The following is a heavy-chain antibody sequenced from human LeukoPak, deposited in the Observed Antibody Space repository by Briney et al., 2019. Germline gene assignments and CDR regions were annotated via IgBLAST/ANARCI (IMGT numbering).Heavy chain of an antibody. CDR2: IYSGGST. D-gene: IGHD3-10*01. CDR3: ARVYRGGNNWFDP. CDR1: GFTVSSNY. J-gene: IGHJ5*02. V-gene: IGHV3-53*01. Sequence: PGGSLRLSCAASGFTVSSNYMSWVSQAPGKGLEWVSVIYSGGSTYYADSVKGRFTISRDNSKNTLYLQMNSLRAEDTAVYYCARVYRGGNNWFDPWGQGTLVTVSS.